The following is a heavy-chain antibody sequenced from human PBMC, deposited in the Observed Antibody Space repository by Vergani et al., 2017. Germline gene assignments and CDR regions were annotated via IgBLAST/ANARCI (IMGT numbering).Heavy chain of an antibody. V-gene: IGHV3-15*01. CDR1: GITFKNAW. Sequence: EVQVVESGGGLIKPGGSLRLSCVVSGITFKNAWINWVRQAPGKGLEWIGRIRSKNDGGTADYAAPLKGRFTISRDDSKDSAFLLVNNLKTEDTAVYFLYTDYHGFWGQGTLVTVSS. CDR2: IRSKNDGGTA. J-gene: IGHJ4*03. D-gene: IGHD2-2*02. CDR3: YTDYHGF.